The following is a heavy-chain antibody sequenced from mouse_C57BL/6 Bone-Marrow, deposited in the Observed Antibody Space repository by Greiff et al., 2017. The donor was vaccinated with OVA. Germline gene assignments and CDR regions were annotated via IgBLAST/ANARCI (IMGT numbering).Heavy chain of an antibody. CDR3: ARYTVYDGLRGDAMDY. V-gene: IGHV1-75*01. CDR1: GYTFTDYY. J-gene: IGHJ4*01. CDR2: IFPGSGST. Sequence: QVQLQQSGPELVKPGASVKISCKASGYTFTDYYINWVKQRPGQGLEWIGWIFPGSGSTYYNEKFKGKATLTVDKSSSTAYMLLSSLTSEDSAVYFGARYTVYDGLRGDAMDYWGQGTSVTVSS. D-gene: IGHD2-3*01.